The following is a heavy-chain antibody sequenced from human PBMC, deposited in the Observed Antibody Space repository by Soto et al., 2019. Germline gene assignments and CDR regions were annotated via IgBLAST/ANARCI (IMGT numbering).Heavy chain of an antibody. CDR2: ISGSGGST. J-gene: IGHJ5*02. V-gene: IGHV3-23*01. CDR3: AKHSGSYYLNWFDP. D-gene: IGHD1-26*01. CDR1: GLTFSSYA. Sequence: GGSLRLSCAASGLTFSSYAMSWVRQAPGKGLEWVSAISGSGGSTYYADSVKGRFTISRDNSKNTLYLQMNSLRAEDTAVYYCAKHSGSYYLNWFDPWGQGTLVTVSS.